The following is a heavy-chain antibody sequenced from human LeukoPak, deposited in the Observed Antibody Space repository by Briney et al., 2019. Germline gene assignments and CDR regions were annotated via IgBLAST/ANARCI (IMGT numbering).Heavy chain of an antibody. V-gene: IGHV4-38-2*01. Sequence: PSGTLSLTCDVSGYSITSVSYWGWIRQSPGKGLEWMASVYHSGSTYYQPSLKSRVTISVDTSKNQFSLKVKSVAAADTARYYCARKRAYTFWVEDWGQGLQVTVSS. CDR3: ARKRAYTFWVED. J-gene: IGHJ4*02. CDR1: GYSITSVSY. CDR2: VYHSGST. D-gene: IGHD5-18*01.